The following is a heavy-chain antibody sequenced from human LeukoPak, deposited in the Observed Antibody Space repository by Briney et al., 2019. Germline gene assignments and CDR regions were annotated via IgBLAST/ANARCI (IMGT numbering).Heavy chain of an antibody. Sequence: GGSLSLLCTVSGFLFRVYPMIWAPHPPGRGREWVAANYNRCETTQYVDSAKGRFTISSDNSKNTLYLQMNSLRAEDTAVYYCAKTPYYYYDSSGWFDPWGQGTLVTVSS. V-gene: IGHV3-23*01. J-gene: IGHJ5*02. D-gene: IGHD3-22*01. CDR2: NYNRCETT. CDR1: GFLFRVYP. CDR3: AKTPYYYYDSSGWFDP.